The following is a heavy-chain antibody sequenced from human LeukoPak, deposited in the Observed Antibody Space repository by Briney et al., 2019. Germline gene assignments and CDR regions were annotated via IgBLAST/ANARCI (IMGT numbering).Heavy chain of an antibody. J-gene: IGHJ4*02. CDR2: IYYSGST. CDR3: ARCSRKGYFDY. D-gene: IGHD1-14*01. CDR1: GGFISSYY. V-gene: IGHV4-59*01. Sequence: SETLSLTCTVSGGFISSYYWSWIRQPPGKGLEWIGYIYYSGSTNYNPSLKSRVTISVDTSKNQFSLKLSSVTAADTAVYYCARCSRKGYFDYWGQGTLVTVSS.